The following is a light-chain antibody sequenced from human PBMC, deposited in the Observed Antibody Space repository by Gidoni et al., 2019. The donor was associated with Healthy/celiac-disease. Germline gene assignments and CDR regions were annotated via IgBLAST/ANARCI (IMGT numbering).Light chain of an antibody. CDR2: LGS. CDR3: MQALQTPWT. Sequence: DIVMTQSPLSLHVTPGETASISCRSSQSLLHSNGYNYLDWYLQKPGKSPKLLIFLGSNRASGVPDRFIGSGSGPDFTLKISRVEAEDVGVYYCMQALQTPWTFGQGTKVEIK. J-gene: IGKJ1*01. CDR1: QSLLHSNGYNY. V-gene: IGKV2-28*01.